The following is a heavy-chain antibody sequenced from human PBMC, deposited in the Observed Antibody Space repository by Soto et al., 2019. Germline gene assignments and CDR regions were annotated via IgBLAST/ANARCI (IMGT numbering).Heavy chain of an antibody. J-gene: IGHJ4*01. V-gene: IGHV4-34*01. CDR3: ARVRASRGQSDFDS. CDR1: GGYFVGYY. CDR2: INPSGGT. D-gene: IGHD6-13*01. Sequence: PSETLPLTCSVDGGYFVGYYWRWISQQPGKGLEWIGEINPSGGTNYNPSLKSRVTISVDTSKNQFSLKVTSVTAADTAVYSCARVRASRGQSDFDSWGQGTLVTVSS.